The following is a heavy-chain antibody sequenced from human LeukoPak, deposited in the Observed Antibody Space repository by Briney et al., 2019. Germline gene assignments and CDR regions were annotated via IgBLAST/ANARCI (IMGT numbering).Heavy chain of an antibody. CDR2: INHSGST. V-gene: IGHV4-34*01. Sequence: SETLSLTCAVYGGSFSGYYWSWIRQPPGKGLEWIGEINHSGSTNYNPSLKSRVTISVDTSKNQFSLKLSSVTAADTAVYYCARAPSNYYGQNFEYWGQGTLVTVSS. CDR1: GGSFSGYY. CDR3: ARAPSNYYGQNFEY. J-gene: IGHJ4*02. D-gene: IGHD3-10*01.